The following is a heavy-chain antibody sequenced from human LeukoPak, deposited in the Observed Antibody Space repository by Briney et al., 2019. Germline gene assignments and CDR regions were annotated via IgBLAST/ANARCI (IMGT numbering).Heavy chain of an antibody. D-gene: IGHD7-27*01. J-gene: IGHJ4*02. Sequence: GGALRLSCAASGFTFSGFWMTWVRQAPGKGLEWVANIRQDGSDKNCVDSVKGRFTIPRDNAKNSLYLQMNNLRVEDTAVYYCARDWHWGSDYWGQGTLVTVSS. V-gene: IGHV3-7*05. CDR3: ARDWHWGSDY. CDR1: GFTFSGFW. CDR2: IRQDGSDK.